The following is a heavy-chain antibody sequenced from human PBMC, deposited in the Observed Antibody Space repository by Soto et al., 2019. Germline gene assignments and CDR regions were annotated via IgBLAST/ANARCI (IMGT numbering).Heavy chain of an antibody. J-gene: IGHJ4*02. Sequence: QVRLVESGGGVVQPGRSLRLSCTASGFSFINYGIHWVRQAPGKGLECVAVISYDGTKKYYVGSVRGRFTISRDNSKNTLHLHMNSLRPEDTAVYYCAKARAPWSVTTAFDCWGQGTLVTVSS. V-gene: IGHV3-30*18. CDR3: AKARAPWSVTTAFDC. CDR1: GFSFINYG. D-gene: IGHD4-17*01. CDR2: ISYDGTKK.